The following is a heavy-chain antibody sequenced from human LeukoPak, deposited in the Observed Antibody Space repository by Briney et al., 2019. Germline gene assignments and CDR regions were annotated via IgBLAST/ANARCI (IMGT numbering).Heavy chain of an antibody. CDR2: IYYSGSA. D-gene: IGHD6-19*01. V-gene: IGHV4-39*07. Sequence: SETLSLTCTVSGGSISSSSYYWGWIRQPPGKGLEWIGNIYYSGSAYYNPSLKSRVTISVDTSKNQFSLKLTSVTAADTAVYYCARFRSGWYDGTVAFDIWGQGTMVTVSS. J-gene: IGHJ3*02. CDR3: ARFRSGWYDGTVAFDI. CDR1: GGSISSSSYY.